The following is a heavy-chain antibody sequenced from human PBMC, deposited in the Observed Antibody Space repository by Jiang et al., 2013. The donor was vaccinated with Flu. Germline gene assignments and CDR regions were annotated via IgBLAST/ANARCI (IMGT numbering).Heavy chain of an antibody. CDR3: ARNDHDYIWGPQGHK. D-gene: IGHD3-16*01. V-gene: IGHV4-39*01. CDR1: GGSISSASYY. J-gene: IGHJ4*02. CDR2: IYDSGST. Sequence: GSGLVKPSETLSLTCTVSGGSISSASYYWGWIRQPPGKGLEWIGSIYDSGSTYYNPSLKSRVTISVDRSKNQFSLKLSSVTATDTAVYYCARNDHDYIWGPQGHKWGQGTLVAVSS.